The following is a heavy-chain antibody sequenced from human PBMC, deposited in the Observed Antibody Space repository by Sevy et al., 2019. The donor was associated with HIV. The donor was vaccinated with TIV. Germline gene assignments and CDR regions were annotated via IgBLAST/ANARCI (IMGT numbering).Heavy chain of an antibody. CDR3: ARAEQVTMLVVFGGLYFDS. J-gene: IGHJ4*02. V-gene: IGHV3-7*01. Sequence: GGSLRLSCVASGFTFHTYWMSWVRQAPGKGLEWVANIKQDESEKYYVDSVKGRFTISRDNAKNSLYLQMNSLRADDTAVYYCARAEQVTMLVVFGGLYFDSWGQGTLVTVSS. D-gene: IGHD3-22*01. CDR1: GFTFHTYW. CDR2: IKQDESEK.